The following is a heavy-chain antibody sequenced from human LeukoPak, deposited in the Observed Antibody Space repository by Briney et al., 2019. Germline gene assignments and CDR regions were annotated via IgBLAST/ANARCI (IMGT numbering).Heavy chain of an antibody. J-gene: IGHJ4*02. CDR3: ARDVNAAARFDY. Sequence: SETLSLTCTVSGGSISSGGYYWSWIRQHPGKGLEWIGYIYYSGSTYYNPSLKSRVTISVDTPKNQFSLKLSSVTAADTAVYYCARDVNAAARFDYWGQGTLVTVSS. CDR1: GGSISSGGYY. D-gene: IGHD6-6*01. V-gene: IGHV4-31*03. CDR2: IYYSGST.